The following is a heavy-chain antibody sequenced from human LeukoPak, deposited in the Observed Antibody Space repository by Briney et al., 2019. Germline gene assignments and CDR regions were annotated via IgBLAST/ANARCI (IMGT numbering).Heavy chain of an antibody. CDR1: GYTFTSYD. CDR2: MNPNSGNT. Sequence: AASVKVSCKASGYTFTSYDINWVRQATGQGLEWMGWMNPNSGNTGYAQKFQGRVTMTRNTSISTAYMELSSLRSEDTAVYYCARDGVSSSSADFDYWGQGTLVTVSS. CDR3: ARDGVSSSSADFDY. J-gene: IGHJ4*02. V-gene: IGHV1-8*01. D-gene: IGHD6-6*01.